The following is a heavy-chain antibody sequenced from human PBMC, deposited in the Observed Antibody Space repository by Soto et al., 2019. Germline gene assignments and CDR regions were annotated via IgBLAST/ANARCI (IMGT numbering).Heavy chain of an antibody. Sequence: GGSLRLSCTASGFTFGDYAMSWVRQAPGKGLEWVGFIRSKAYGGTTEYAASVKGRFTISRDDSKSIAYLQMNSLKTEDTAVYYCTRVPIQLWFGYYYYGMDVWGQGTTVTVSS. CDR2: IRSKAYGGTT. CDR3: TRVPIQLWFGYYYYGMDV. J-gene: IGHJ6*02. V-gene: IGHV3-49*04. D-gene: IGHD5-18*01. CDR1: GFTFGDYA.